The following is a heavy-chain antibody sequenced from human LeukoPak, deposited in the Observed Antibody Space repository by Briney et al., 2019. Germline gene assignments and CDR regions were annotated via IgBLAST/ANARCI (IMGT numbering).Heavy chain of an antibody. D-gene: IGHD2-2*01. Sequence: GGSLRLSCAASEFTFSRYGMHWVRQAPGKGLEWVAFIRYDGSNKYYADSVKGRFTISRENSKNTLYLQMNSLRAEDTAVFYCARGQGYESYYYMDVWGKGTTVSVSS. CDR2: IRYDGSNK. CDR1: EFTFSRYG. CDR3: ARGQGYESYYYMDV. J-gene: IGHJ6*03. V-gene: IGHV3-30*02.